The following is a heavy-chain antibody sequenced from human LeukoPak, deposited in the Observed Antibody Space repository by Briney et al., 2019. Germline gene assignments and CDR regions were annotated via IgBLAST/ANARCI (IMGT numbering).Heavy chain of an antibody. CDR1: GFTFSSYW. CDR3: ARDVLTLIAAAGTEVYYFDH. V-gene: IGHV3-7*03. J-gene: IGHJ4*02. CDR2: IKQDGSEK. D-gene: IGHD6-13*01. Sequence: GGSLRLSCAASGFTFSSYWMSWVRQAPGKGLEWVANIKQDGSEKYYVDSVKGRFTISRDNAKNSLYLQMNSLRAEDTAVYYCARDVLTLIAAAGTEVYYFDHWGQGTLVTVSS.